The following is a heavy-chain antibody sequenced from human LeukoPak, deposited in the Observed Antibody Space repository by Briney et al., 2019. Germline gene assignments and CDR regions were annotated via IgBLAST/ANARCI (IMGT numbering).Heavy chain of an antibody. V-gene: IGHV1-46*01. D-gene: IGHD3-10*01. CDR1: GYTFTSYH. J-gene: IGHJ6*03. CDR2: INPSGGSP. Sequence: GASVKVSCKASGYTFTSYHLHWVRQAPGQGLEWMGIINPSGGSPNYAQKLQGRVTMTTDTSTSTAYMELRSLRSDDTAVYYCARDSPLRYGSGSYYYYYMDVWGKGTTVTISS. CDR3: ARDSPLRYGSGSYYYYYMDV.